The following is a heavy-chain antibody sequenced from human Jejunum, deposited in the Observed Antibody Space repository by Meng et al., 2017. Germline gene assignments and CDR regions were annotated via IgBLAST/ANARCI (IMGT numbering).Heavy chain of an antibody. J-gene: IGHJ4*02. CDR3: AGGGLVRSTRGYFDY. D-gene: IGHD1-26*01. Sequence: QIQLQQSGPGLVKPSQTLSLTCAISGDSVSSNSAGWNWIRQSPSRGLEWLGRTYYRSKWYIDYAVSVKSRITINPDTSKSQFYLHLNSVTPEDTAVYYCAGGGLVRSTRGYFDYWGQGTLVTVSS. V-gene: IGHV6-1*01. CDR2: TYYRSKWYI. CDR1: GDSVSSNSAG.